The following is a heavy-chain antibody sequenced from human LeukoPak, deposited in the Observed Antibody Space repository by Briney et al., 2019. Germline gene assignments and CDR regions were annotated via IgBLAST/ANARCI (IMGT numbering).Heavy chain of an antibody. J-gene: IGHJ5*02. V-gene: IGHV3-48*02. CDR3: ATDSGYGDFDH. CDR1: GFTFGDYS. D-gene: IGHD4-17*01. Sequence: PSGGSLRLSCAASGFTFGDYSMNWVRQAPGKGLEWLAYITGSSSTIYYTDSVTGRFTVSRDNANLSLYLQMNSLRDEYSAVYYCATDSGYGDFDHWGQGTLVTVSS. CDR2: ITGSSSTI.